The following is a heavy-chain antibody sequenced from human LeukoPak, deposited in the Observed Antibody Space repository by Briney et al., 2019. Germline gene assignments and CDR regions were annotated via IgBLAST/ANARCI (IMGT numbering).Heavy chain of an antibody. V-gene: IGHV3-7*01. J-gene: IGHJ4*02. CDR1: GFTFSNYW. Sequence: GGSLRLSCVASGFTFSNYWMSWVRQAPGKGLEWVANIKLDGSEKYYVDSVKGRFTISRDNAKNSMHLQMNSLRVEDTAVYYCAREVAYWGQGTLVTVSS. D-gene: IGHD5-12*01. CDR3: AREVAY. CDR2: IKLDGSEK.